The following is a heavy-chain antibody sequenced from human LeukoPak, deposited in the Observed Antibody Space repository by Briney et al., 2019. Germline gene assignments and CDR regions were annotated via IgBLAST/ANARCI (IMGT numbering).Heavy chain of an antibody. CDR2: ISSSSTNI. CDR3: AKDNRRHYTSGPNPDSLH. V-gene: IGHV3-21*04. J-gene: IGHJ4*02. Sequence: GGSLRLSCAASGFAFSSYNINWVRQAPGKGLEWVSSISSSSTNIYYADSVKGRFTISRDNAKNSLYLQMNSLRVEDTAFYYCAKDNRRHYTSGPNPDSLHWGQGALVTVSS. CDR1: GFAFSSYN. D-gene: IGHD6-19*01.